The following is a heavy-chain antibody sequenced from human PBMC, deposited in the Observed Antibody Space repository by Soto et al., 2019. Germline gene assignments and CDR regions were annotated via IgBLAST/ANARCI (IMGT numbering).Heavy chain of an antibody. CDR3: VRHLPSLRIDALDV. V-gene: IGHV4-39*01. J-gene: IGHJ6*02. Sequence: QLQLHESGPGLVKPLETLSLTCTVSGASISSGRYYWAWIRQPPGKGLEWVATIHTTGSTYYKPSLESRIALSIDTSKNHFSLRLTSVTAADTAVYYCVRHLPSLRIDALDVWGQGTSVTVSS. D-gene: IGHD2-15*01. CDR1: GASISSGRYY. CDR2: IHTTGST.